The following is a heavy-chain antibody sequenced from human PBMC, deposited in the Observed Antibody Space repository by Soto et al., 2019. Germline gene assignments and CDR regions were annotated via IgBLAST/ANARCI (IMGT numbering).Heavy chain of an antibody. CDR2: ISSSSSYI. Sequence: GGSLRLSCAASGFTFSSYSMNWVRQAPGKGLEWVSSISSSSSYIYYADSVKGRFTISRDNAKNSLYLQMNSLRAEDTAVYYCAGEIYCSGGSCYSTGNDAFDIWGQGTMVTVSS. V-gene: IGHV3-21*01. J-gene: IGHJ3*02. D-gene: IGHD2-15*01. CDR3: AGEIYCSGGSCYSTGNDAFDI. CDR1: GFTFSSYS.